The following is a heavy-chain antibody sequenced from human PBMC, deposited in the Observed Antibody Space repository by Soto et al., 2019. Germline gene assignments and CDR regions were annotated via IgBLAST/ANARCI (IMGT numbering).Heavy chain of an antibody. J-gene: IGHJ6*02. Sequence: PGESLKLSCKGSGYSFTSYWIGWVRQMPGKGLEWMGIIYPGDSDTRYSPSFQGQVTISADKSISTAYLQWSSLKASDTAMYYCARHWKGYYDSSGYHYYGMDVWGQGTTVTVSS. CDR1: GYSFTSYW. D-gene: IGHD3-22*01. CDR2: IYPGDSDT. CDR3: ARHWKGYYDSSGYHYYGMDV. V-gene: IGHV5-51*01.